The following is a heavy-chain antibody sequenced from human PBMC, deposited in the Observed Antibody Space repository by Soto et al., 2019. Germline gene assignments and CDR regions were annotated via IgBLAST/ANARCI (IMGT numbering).Heavy chain of an antibody. V-gene: IGHV3-21*01. CDR2: ISSSSTYI. CDR1: GFTFSSYS. J-gene: IGHJ4*02. CDR3: ARTTVVGATSRGISH. Sequence: GGSLRLSCAASGFTFSSYSMNWVRQAPGKGLEWLSSISSSSTYIYYADSVKGRFTISRDNPKNSLYLQLDSLRVEDTAVYYCARTTVVGATSRGISHWGPGTLVTVSS. D-gene: IGHD1-26*01.